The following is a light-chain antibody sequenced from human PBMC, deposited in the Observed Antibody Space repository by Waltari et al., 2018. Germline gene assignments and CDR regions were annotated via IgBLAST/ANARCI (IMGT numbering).Light chain of an antibody. CDR1: SSNIGNNA. CDR3: AVWDDTVSGYV. Sequence: QSVLTQPPSVSEAPKQRVTISCSGSSSNIGNNAVNWYQQLPGKSPKLLIYYDDLVSSGVSDRFSGSNSGASASLAISGLQSEDEADYYCAVWDDTVSGYVFGSGTKVTVL. CDR2: YDD. J-gene: IGLJ1*01. V-gene: IGLV1-36*01.